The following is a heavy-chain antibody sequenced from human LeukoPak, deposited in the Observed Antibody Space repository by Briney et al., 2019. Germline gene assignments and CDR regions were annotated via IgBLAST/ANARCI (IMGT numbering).Heavy chain of an antibody. CDR1: GFTFSSYS. CDR2: ISSTSSTI. V-gene: IGHV3-48*01. D-gene: IGHD5-12*01. CDR3: ARDRYSDYKFDY. Sequence: GGSLRLSCGVSGFTFSSYSMNWVRQTPGKGLERVSYISSTSSTIYYADSVKGRFTISRDNAKNSLYLQMNSLRAEDTAVYYCARDRYSDYKFDYWGQGTLVTVSS. J-gene: IGHJ4*02.